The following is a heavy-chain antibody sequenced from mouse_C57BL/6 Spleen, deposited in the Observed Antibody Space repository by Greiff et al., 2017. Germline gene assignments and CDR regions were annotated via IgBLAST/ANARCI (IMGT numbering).Heavy chain of an antibody. CDR1: GYTFTSYW. CDR3: AILPYYYGSSGYFDV. D-gene: IGHD1-1*01. V-gene: IGHV1-74*01. CDR2: IHPSDSDT. J-gene: IGHJ1*03. Sequence: QVQLQQPGAELVKPGASVKVSCKASGYTFTSYWMHWVKQRPGQGLEWIGRIHPSDSDTNYNQKFKGKATLTVDKSSSTAYMQLSRLTSEDSAVXYCAILPYYYGSSGYFDVWGTGTTVTVSS.